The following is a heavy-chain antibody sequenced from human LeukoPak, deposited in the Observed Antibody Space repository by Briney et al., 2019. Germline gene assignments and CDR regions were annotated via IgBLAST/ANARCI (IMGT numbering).Heavy chain of an antibody. Sequence: SSETLSLTCTVSGDSISSSRYYWGWIRQPPGKGLEWIGSIYYSGTTFYNPSLRSRVTISVDTSTNQFSLKLSSVTAADTAVYYCAAPYYATYYFDYWGQGTLVTVSS. D-gene: IGHD2/OR15-2a*01. J-gene: IGHJ4*02. V-gene: IGHV4-39*01. CDR2: IYYSGTT. CDR3: AAPYYATYYFDY. CDR1: GDSISSSRYY.